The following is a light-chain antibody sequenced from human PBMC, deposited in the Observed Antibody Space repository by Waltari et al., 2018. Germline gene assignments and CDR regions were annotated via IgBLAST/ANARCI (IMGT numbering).Light chain of an antibody. Sequence: EMVMTQSPATLSVSPGERATLSCRASQSVSSSLAWSQQKPGQAPRLLMYGAFTRATGIPDSFSGSGSGTDFTLTISSLQSEDFAVYYCQQYNDWPYTFGQGTKLEIK. V-gene: IGKV3-15*01. CDR1: QSVSSS. CDR2: GAF. CDR3: QQYNDWPYT. J-gene: IGKJ2*01.